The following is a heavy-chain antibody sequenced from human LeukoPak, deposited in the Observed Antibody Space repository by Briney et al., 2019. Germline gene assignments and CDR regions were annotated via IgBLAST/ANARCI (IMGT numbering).Heavy chain of an antibody. D-gene: IGHD4-11*01. CDR3: ARDRDYSNTERGFDY. J-gene: IGHJ4*02. Sequence: ASVTVSFTSSVYTFTYYYIHWVRQAPGQGLEWMGWINPNSGETNSAQKLQGRVTMTGDTSISTAYMELSRVTSDDTAVYYCARDRDYSNTERGFDYWGQGTLVTVSS. CDR1: VYTFTYYY. CDR2: INPNSGET. V-gene: IGHV1-2*02.